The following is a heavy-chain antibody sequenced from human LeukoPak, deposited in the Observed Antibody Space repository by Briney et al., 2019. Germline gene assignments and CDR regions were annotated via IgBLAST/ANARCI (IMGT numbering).Heavy chain of an antibody. CDR3: AKRIQSAMATGY. CDR2: ISGSGGST. CDR1: GFTFSSYG. J-gene: IGHJ4*02. D-gene: IGHD5-18*01. V-gene: IGHV3-23*01. Sequence: GGSLRLSCAASGFTFSSYGMNWVRQAPGKGLEWVSTISGSGGSTYYADSVKGRFTISRDNSKNTLYLQMNSLRAEDTAVYYCAKRIQSAMATGYWGQGTLVTVSS.